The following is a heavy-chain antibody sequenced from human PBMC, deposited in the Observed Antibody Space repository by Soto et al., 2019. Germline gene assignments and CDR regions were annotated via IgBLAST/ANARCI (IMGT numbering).Heavy chain of an antibody. Sequence: EVQLLDSGGGLVQPGGSLRLSCEASGFTFSNYAMNWVRQAPGKGLEWGLGISGGGDNTYYADSVKGGFTISRDNSKNTVFLQMNSLRAEDTAVYYCAKERPARGFDCWGQGTLVTVSS. CDR1: GFTFSNYA. CDR3: AKERPARGFDC. J-gene: IGHJ4*02. CDR2: ISGGGDNT. V-gene: IGHV3-23*01.